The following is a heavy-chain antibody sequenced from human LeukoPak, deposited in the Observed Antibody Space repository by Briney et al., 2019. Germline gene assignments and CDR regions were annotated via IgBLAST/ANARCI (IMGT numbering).Heavy chain of an antibody. CDR1: GFTFSSYS. Sequence: GGSLRLSCAASGFTFSSYSMNWVRQATGKGLEWVSYISSPINTIYYTDSVKRRFTISRDNANNSLYLQMNSLRDGDTAVYYCARRSGSGSYYPDYWGQGTLVTVSS. D-gene: IGHD3-10*01. CDR2: ISSPINTI. V-gene: IGHV3-48*02. J-gene: IGHJ4*02. CDR3: ARRSGSGSYYPDY.